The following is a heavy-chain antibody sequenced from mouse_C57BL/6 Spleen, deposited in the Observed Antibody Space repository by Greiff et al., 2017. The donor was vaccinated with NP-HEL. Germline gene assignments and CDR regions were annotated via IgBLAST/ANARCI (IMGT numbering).Heavy chain of an antibody. J-gene: IGHJ1*03. CDR2: IHPNSGST. D-gene: IGHD1-1*01. V-gene: IGHV1-64*01. CDR1: GYTFTSYW. Sequence: VQLQQSGAELVKPGASVKLSCKASGYTFTSYWMHWVKQRPGQGLEWIGMIHPNSGSTNYNEKFKSKATLTVDKSSSTAYMQLSSLTSEDSAVYDGARASTTVIATARYFDVWGTGTTVTVSS. CDR3: ARASTTVIATARYFDV.